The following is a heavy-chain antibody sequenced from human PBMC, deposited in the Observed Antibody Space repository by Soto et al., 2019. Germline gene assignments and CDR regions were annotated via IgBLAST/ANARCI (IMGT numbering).Heavy chain of an antibody. V-gene: IGHV4-59*01. CDR1: AASSSSFY. CDR2: MNNIGRT. J-gene: IGHJ5*02. Sequence: QVQLQESGPGLVKPSETLSLTCTVSAASSSSFYWSWIRQPPGKGLEWIGYMNNIGRTNYNPSLKRRVTISLETPKNQFALNLTSVIAADTAGYYCPRSFCRDAVRCNWSDPWVQGTLVTVSS. D-gene: IGHD2-8*01. CDR3: PRSFCRDAVRCNWSDP.